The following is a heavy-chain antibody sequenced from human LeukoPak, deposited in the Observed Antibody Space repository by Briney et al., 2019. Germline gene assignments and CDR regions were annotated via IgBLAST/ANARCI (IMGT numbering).Heavy chain of an antibody. Sequence: PGGSLRLSCAASGFTFSSYSMNWVRQAPGKGLEWVSSISSSSSYIYYADSVKGRFTISRDNAKNSLYLQMNSLRAEDTAVYYCARSPVLLLVPAAPFDYWGQGTLVTVSS. CDR2: ISSSSSYI. CDR1: GFTFSSYS. D-gene: IGHD2-2*01. CDR3: ARSPVLLLVPAAPFDY. V-gene: IGHV3-21*01. J-gene: IGHJ4*02.